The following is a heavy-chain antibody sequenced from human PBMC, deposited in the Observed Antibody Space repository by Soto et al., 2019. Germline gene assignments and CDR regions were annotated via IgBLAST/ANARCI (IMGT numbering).Heavy chain of an antibody. CDR1: GGTFSSYT. CDR2: IIPILGIA. V-gene: IGHV1-69*02. D-gene: IGHD3-22*01. J-gene: IGHJ4*02. Sequence: QVQLVQSGAEVKKPGSSVKVSCKASGGTFSSYTISWVRQAPGQGLEWMGRIIPILGIANYAQKFQGRVTMTXXKXTXXAYMELSSLRSEDTAVYYCAMTSYYYDSSGYYGDYWGQGTLVTVSS. CDR3: AMTSYYYDSSGYYGDY.